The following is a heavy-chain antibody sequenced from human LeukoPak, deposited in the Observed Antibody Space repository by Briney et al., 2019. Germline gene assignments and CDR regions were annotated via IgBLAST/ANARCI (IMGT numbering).Heavy chain of an antibody. CDR3: ARGYSRWYWFDP. D-gene: IGHD6-13*01. J-gene: IGHJ5*02. Sequence: SETLSLTCTVSGDSISNYYWSWIRQPPGKGLEWIGYIYYSGSTNYNPSLKSRVTISVDTSKNQFSLKLSSVTAADTAVYYCARGYSRWYWFDPWGQGTLVTVSS. CDR1: GDSISNYY. CDR2: IYYSGST. V-gene: IGHV4-59*01.